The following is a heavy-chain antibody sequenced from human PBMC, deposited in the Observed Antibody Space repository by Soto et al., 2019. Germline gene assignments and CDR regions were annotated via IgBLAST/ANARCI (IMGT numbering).Heavy chain of an antibody. CDR2: IYYSGST. J-gene: IGHJ6*02. V-gene: IGHV4-30-4*01. CDR1: GGSISSGYYY. Sequence: PSETLSLTCTFSGGSISSGYYYWRWLRQPPGKGLEWLGYIYYSGSTYYNPSLKSRVTISVDTSKNQFSLKLSSVTAADTAVYYCASHDYAHYGMDVWGQGNKVTVSS. CDR3: ASHDYAHYGMDV. D-gene: IGHD3-16*01.